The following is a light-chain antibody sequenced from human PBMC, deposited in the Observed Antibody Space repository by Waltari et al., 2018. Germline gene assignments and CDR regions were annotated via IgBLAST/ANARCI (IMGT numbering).Light chain of an antibody. V-gene: IGKV1-5*01. J-gene: IGKJ1*01. CDR2: HAS. CDR3: QQYYTYSLWA. Sequence: DIQMTQSPSTLSASVGDRVTFPCRASESIGTSLPWYQQKSGKAPKLLIYHASTLEGGVPSRFSGSGSGTDFTLTISSLQPDDFATYFCQQYYTYSLWAFGQGTKVETK. CDR1: ESIGTS.